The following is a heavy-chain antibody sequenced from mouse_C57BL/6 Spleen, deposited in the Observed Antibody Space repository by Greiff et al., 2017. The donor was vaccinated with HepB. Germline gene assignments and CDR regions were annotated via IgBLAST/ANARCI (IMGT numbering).Heavy chain of an antibody. CDR1: GYTFTDYY. Sequence: VQGVESGPELVKPGASVKISCKASGYTFTDYYINWVKQRPGQGLEWIGWIFPGSGSTYYNEKFKGKATLTVDKSSSTAYMLLSSLTSEDSAVYFCARLDYYGTLGAMDYWGQGTSVTVSS. V-gene: IGHV1-75*01. J-gene: IGHJ4*01. D-gene: IGHD1-1*01. CDR2: IFPGSGST. CDR3: ARLDYYGTLGAMDY.